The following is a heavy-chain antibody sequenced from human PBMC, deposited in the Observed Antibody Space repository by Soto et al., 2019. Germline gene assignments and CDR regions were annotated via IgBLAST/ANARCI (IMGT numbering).Heavy chain of an antibody. CDR1: GFTFDDYG. CDR2: INWNGGST. D-gene: IGHD6-13*01. CDR3: ARVGGGYSSSWYLAY. Sequence: EVQLVESGGGVVRPGGSLRLSFAASGFTFDDYGMSWVRQAPGKGLEWVSGINWNGGSTGYADSVKGRFTISRDNAKNSLYLQMNSLRAEDTALYYCARVGGGYSSSWYLAYWGQGTLVTVSS. V-gene: IGHV3-20*03. J-gene: IGHJ4*02.